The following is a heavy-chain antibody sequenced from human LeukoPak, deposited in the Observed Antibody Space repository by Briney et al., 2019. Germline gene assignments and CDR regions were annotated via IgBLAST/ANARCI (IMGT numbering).Heavy chain of an antibody. Sequence: SETLSLTCTVSGGSISSYYWSWIRQPPGKGLEWTGYIYYSGSTNYNPSLKSRVTISVDTSKNQFSLKLSSVTAADTAVYYCARSPRKYSSSGNAFDIWGQGTMVTVSS. CDR2: IYYSGST. CDR3: ARSPRKYSSSGNAFDI. CDR1: GGSISSYY. J-gene: IGHJ3*02. D-gene: IGHD6-13*01. V-gene: IGHV4-59*01.